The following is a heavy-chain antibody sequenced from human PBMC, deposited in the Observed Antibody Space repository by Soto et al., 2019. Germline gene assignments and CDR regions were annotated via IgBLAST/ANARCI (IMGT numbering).Heavy chain of an antibody. Sequence: QVQLQQWGAGLLKPSETLSLTCAVYGGSFSGYYWSWIRQPPGKGLEWIGEINHSGSTNYNPSLRSRVTISVDTSKNQFSLKLSSVTAADPAVYYCARGVRGGRSWFDPWGQGTLVTVSS. D-gene: IGHD3-16*01. J-gene: IGHJ5*02. CDR2: INHSGST. V-gene: IGHV4-34*01. CDR1: GGSFSGYY. CDR3: ARGVRGGRSWFDP.